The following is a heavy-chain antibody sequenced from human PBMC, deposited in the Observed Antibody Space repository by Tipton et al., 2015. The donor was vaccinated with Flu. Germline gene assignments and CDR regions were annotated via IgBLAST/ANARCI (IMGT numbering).Heavy chain of an antibody. Sequence: GLVKPSETLSLTCTVSGGSISSYYWSWIRQPPGKGLEWIGYIYYSGSTNYNPSLKSRVTISVDTSKNQFSLKLSSVTAADTAVYYCARERRIAALVYGMDVWGQGTTVTVSS. V-gene: IGHV4-59*01. J-gene: IGHJ6*02. CDR2: IYYSGST. CDR1: GGSISSYY. D-gene: IGHD6-6*01. CDR3: ARERRIAALVYGMDV.